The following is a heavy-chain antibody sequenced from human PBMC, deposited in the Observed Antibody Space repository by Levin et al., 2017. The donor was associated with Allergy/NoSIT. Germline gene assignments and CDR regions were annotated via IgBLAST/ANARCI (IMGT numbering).Heavy chain of an antibody. CDR1: GFTFSSYA. V-gene: IGHV3-23*01. Sequence: GESLKISCAASGFTFSSYAMSWVRQAPGKGLEWVSAISGSGGSTYYADSVKGRFTISRDNSKNTLYLQMNSLRAEDTAVYYCAKARLGYCSGGSCYSYYYDGMDVWGQGTTVTVSS. CDR2: ISGSGGST. D-gene: IGHD2-15*01. J-gene: IGHJ6*02. CDR3: AKARLGYCSGGSCYSYYYDGMDV.